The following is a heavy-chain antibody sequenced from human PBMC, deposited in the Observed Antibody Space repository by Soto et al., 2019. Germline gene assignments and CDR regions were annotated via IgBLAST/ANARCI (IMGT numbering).Heavy chain of an antibody. CDR1: GFNFSSYA. V-gene: IGHV3-23*01. CDR2: ISGSGGTT. CDR3: ARTANGWFSAFDI. J-gene: IGHJ3*02. D-gene: IGHD6-19*01. Sequence: EVQLLESGGGLVQPGGSLRLSCAASGFNFSSYAMRWVPQAPGKGLEWVSAISGSGGTTYYADSVKGRFTFSRDNSKNTLYLQMNSLRGEDTAVYYCARTANGWFSAFDIWGQGTMVTVSS.